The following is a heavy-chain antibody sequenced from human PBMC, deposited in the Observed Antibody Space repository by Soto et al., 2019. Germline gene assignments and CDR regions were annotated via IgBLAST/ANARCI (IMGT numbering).Heavy chain of an antibody. CDR1: GFNFSSYT. V-gene: IGHV3-23*01. CDR3: AQRRDYYYYGMNV. Sequence: EVQLLESGGGLVQPGGSLRLSCAASGFNFSSYTLSWVRQAPGKGLEWVSASRASGSDTFYADSVKGRFTISRDNSKNRHYLQMTSLRAQDTAIYYCAQRRDYYYYGMNVWGQGTTVNVSS. J-gene: IGHJ6*02. CDR2: SRASGSDT.